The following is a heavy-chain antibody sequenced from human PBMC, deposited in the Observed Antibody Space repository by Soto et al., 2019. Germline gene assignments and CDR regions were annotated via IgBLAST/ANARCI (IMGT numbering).Heavy chain of an antibody. Sequence: QVQLQESDAGLVKASQTLSLTCTVSGGSVSSGAYYWTWIRQRPGKGLEWIGYIYYIGSTYYSPSLKSRLSISLDTSKNQFSLRLSSVTAADTAIYYCARARLRAVYAFDISGQGTMVTVSS. CDR1: GGSVSSGAYY. V-gene: IGHV4-31*03. D-gene: IGHD5-12*01. CDR3: ARARLRAVYAFDI. J-gene: IGHJ3*02. CDR2: IYYIGST.